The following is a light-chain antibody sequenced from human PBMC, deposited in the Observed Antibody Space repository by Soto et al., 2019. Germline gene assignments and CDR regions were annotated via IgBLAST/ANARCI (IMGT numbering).Light chain of an antibody. J-gene: IGKJ2*01. CDR1: QSVSSY. CDR3: QQRNKWPPYT. CDR2: DAS. Sequence: EIVLTQSPATLSLSPGERATLSCRASQSVSSYLAWYQQKPGQAPRLLIYDASDRATGIPARFSGSGSETDFTLTISSLEPEDSAVYYCQQRNKWPPYTFGQGTKLEIK. V-gene: IGKV3-11*01.